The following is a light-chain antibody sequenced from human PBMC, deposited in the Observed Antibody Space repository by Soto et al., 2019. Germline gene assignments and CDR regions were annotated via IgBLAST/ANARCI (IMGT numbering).Light chain of an antibody. CDR3: QQNAITPPWT. CDR1: QSVSRS. V-gene: IGKV1-39*01. Sequence: QLTQSPSSLSASVGDRVIITCRASQSVSRSLNWYQQKPGQPPKLLLYAASTLHSGVPSRFIGSGSGTEFTLTISSLQPEDFATYYCQQNAITPPWTFGQGTKVEVK. J-gene: IGKJ1*01. CDR2: AAS.